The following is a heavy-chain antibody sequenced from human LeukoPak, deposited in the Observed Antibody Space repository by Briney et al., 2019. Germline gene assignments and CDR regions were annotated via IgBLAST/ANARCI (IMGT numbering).Heavy chain of an antibody. CDR1: GFTFSSYW. V-gene: IGHV3-74*01. CDR3: ASSTRSSTSCCFDY. D-gene: IGHD2-2*01. Sequence: PGGSLRLPCAASGFTFSSYWMHWVRQAPGKGLVWVSRINSDGSSTSYADSVKGRFTISRDNAKNTLYLQMNSLRAEDTAVYYCASSTRSSTSCCFDYWGQGTLVTVSS. CDR2: INSDGSST. J-gene: IGHJ4*02.